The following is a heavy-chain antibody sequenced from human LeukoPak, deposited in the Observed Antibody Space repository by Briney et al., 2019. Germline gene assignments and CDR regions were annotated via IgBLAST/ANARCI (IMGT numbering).Heavy chain of an antibody. J-gene: IGHJ4*02. CDR1: GFTFDDNA. D-gene: IGHD3-22*01. CDR3: SKDNGRDHYDTSGYYNVFAF. Sequence: GGSLRLSCTASGFTFDDNALVWFRQAPGQGLEWVAFISWHASGGATECTATVRGRFTCSRDVSKGIAYLQMDSLKTEGTAVYDCSKDNGRDHYDTSGYYNVFAFWGRGTLVTVSS. CDR2: ISWHASGGAT. V-gene: IGHV3-49*01.